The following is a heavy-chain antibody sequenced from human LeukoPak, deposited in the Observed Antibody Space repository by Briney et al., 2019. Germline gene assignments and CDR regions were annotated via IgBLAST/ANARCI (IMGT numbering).Heavy chain of an antibody. CDR3: ARGLSEDIVVVPAAISSGEGIYYYYGMDV. J-gene: IGHJ6*02. CDR1: GYTFTSYD. D-gene: IGHD2-2*01. V-gene: IGHV1-8*01. CDR2: MNPNSCNT. Sequence: ASVKVSCKASGYTFTSYDINWVRQATGQGLEWMGWMNPNSCNTGYAQKFQGRVTMTRNTSISTAYMELSSLRSEDTAVYYCARGLSEDIVVVPAAISSGEGIYYYYGMDVWGQGTTVTVSS.